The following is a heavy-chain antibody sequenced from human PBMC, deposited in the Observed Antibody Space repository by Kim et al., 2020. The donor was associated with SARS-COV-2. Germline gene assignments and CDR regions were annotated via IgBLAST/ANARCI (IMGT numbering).Heavy chain of an antibody. V-gene: IGHV4-34*01. CDR3: AREDIVVVPAAIRGEYNWFAP. J-gene: IGHJ5*02. D-gene: IGHD2-2*02. Sequence: SETLSLTCAVYGGSFSGYYWSWIRQPPGKGLEWIGEINHSGSTNYNPSLKSRVTISVDTSKNQFSLKLSSVTAANTAVYYCAREDIVVVPAAIRGEYNWFAPWGQGTLVTVSS. CDR2: INHSGST. CDR1: GGSFSGYY.